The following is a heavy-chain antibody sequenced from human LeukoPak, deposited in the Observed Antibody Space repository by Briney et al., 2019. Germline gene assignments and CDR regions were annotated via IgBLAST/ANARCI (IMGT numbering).Heavy chain of an antibody. CDR1: GSTFSSYV. V-gene: IGHV3-30*18. CDR2: ISYDGSNK. CDR3: AKDRGLYYYDSSGFDY. J-gene: IGHJ4*02. D-gene: IGHD3-22*01. Sequence: GRSLRLSCAASGSTFSSYVMHWVRQAPGKGLEWVAVISYDGSNKYYADSVKGRFTISRDNSKNTLYLQMNSLRAEDTAVYYCAKDRGLYYYDSSGFDYWGQGTLVTVSS.